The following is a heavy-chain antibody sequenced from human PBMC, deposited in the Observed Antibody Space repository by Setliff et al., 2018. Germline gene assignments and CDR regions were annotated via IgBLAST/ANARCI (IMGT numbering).Heavy chain of an antibody. V-gene: IGHV4-59*01. J-gene: IGHJ4*02. D-gene: IGHD4-17*01. Sequence: SETLSLTCAVSGGSINNYYWSWIRQPPGKGLEWIGYIYYSGSTNYNPSLKSRVTMSVDTSRTQFSLRLSSVTAADTAVYYCARGRNDYPYYIDSWGQGTLVTVSS. CDR1: GGSINNYY. CDR3: ARGRNDYPYYIDS. CDR2: IYYSGST.